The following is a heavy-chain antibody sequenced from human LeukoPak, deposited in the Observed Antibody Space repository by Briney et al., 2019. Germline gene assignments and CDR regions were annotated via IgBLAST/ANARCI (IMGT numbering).Heavy chain of an antibody. CDR2: ISRTSRYI. CDR1: GFTFSSYG. V-gene: IGHV3-21*06. J-gene: IGHJ6*03. D-gene: IGHD6-13*01. CDR3: ARDLSSAWYRVLDYYYMDV. Sequence: GGSLRLSCAASGFTFSSYGMHWVRQAPGKGLEWVSSISRTSRYIYYADSVKGRFTISRDNAKNSLYLQMNSLRAEDTAVYYCARDLSSAWYRVLDYYYMDVWGKGTAVTVSS.